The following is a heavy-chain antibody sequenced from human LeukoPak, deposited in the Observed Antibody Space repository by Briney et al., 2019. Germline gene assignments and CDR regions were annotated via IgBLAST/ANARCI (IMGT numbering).Heavy chain of an antibody. CDR2: ISAYNGNT. J-gene: IGHJ6*03. CDR1: GYTFTSYG. D-gene: IGHD3/OR15-3a*01. Sequence: ASVKVSCKASGYTFTSYGISWVRQAPGQGLEWMGWISAYNGNTNYAQKLQGRVTMTTDTSTSTAYMELRSLRSDDTAVYHCARVKAIGLRSFSYYYMDVWGKGTTVTVSS. V-gene: IGHV1-18*01. CDR3: ARVKAIGLRSFSYYYMDV.